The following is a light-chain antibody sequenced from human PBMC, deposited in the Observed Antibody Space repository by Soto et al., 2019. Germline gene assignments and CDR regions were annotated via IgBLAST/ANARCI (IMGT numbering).Light chain of an antibody. J-gene: IGKJ4*01. CDR2: DTS. CDR3: QQYNSYSPLT. CDR1: QSVSSD. Sequence: EIVMTQSPATLSVSPGESATLSCRASQSVSSDLAWYQQKPGQAPRLLIYDTSTRATGVPARFSGSGSGTEFTLTISSLQPDDFATYYCQQYNSYSPLTFGGGTKVDI. V-gene: IGKV3D-15*01.